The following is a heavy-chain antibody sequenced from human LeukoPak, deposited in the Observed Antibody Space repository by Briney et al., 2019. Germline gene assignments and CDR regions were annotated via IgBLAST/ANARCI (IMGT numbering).Heavy chain of an antibody. D-gene: IGHD6-13*01. J-gene: IGHJ5*02. CDR1: GFTFDDYA. CDR3: AKGIAAAGPTWFDP. Sequence: GGSLRLSCAASGFTFDDYAMHWVCQAPGKGLEWVSLISWDGGSTYYADSVKGRFTISRDNSKNSLYLQMNSLRAEDTALYYCAKGIAAAGPTWFDPWGQGTLVTVSS. V-gene: IGHV3-43D*03. CDR2: ISWDGGST.